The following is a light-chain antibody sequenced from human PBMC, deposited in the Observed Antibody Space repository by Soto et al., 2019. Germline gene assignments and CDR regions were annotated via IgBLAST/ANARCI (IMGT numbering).Light chain of an antibody. CDR2: RNN. CDR3: AAWDDSPSGYV. CDR1: SSNIGSNY. J-gene: IGLJ1*01. V-gene: IGLV1-47*01. Sequence: QSVLTQPPSASGTPGQRVTISCSGSSSNIGSNYVYWYQQLPGTAPKLLIYRNNQRPSGVPDRFSGSKSGTSASLAISGLRSEHEADYYCAAWDDSPSGYVFGTGTKVTVL.